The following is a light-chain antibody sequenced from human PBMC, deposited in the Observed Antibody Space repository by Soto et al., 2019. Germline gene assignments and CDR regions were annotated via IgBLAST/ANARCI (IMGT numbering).Light chain of an antibody. J-gene: IGLJ3*02. V-gene: IGLV2-23*02. CDR1: SSDVGSYNL. CDR3: CSYAGSTTWV. Sequence: QSALTQPASVSGSPGQSITISCTGTSSDVGSYNLVSWYQQHPGKAPKLMIYEVSKRPSGVSNRFAGSKTGNTACLTISGLQAEDEADYYCCSYAGSTTWVFGGGTKLTVL. CDR2: EVS.